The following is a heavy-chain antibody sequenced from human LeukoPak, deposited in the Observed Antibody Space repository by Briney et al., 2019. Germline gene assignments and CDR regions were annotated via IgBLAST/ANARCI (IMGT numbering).Heavy chain of an antibody. CDR2: IYYSGST. J-gene: IGHJ4*02. CDR1: GGSISSYY. D-gene: IGHD3-16*02. V-gene: IGHV4-59*01. CDR3: ARGRSGSYRYTGLDY. Sequence: SETLSLTCTVSGGSISSYYWSWIRQPPGKGLEWIGYIYYSGSTNYNPSLKSRVAISVDTSKNQFSLKLSSVTAADTAVYYCARGRSGSYRYTGLDYWGQGTLVTVSS.